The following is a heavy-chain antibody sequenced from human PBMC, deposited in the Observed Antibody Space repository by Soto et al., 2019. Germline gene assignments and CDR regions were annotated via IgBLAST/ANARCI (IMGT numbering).Heavy chain of an antibody. Sequence: PSEALSVTCTVSGGSISSYYWSWIRQPPGKGLEWIGYIYYSGSTNYNPSLKSRVTISVDTSKNQFSLKLSSVTAADTAVYYCASGPVGIAPNWFDPWGQGTLVTVSS. D-gene: IGHD6-13*01. J-gene: IGHJ5*02. CDR3: ASGPVGIAPNWFDP. V-gene: IGHV4-59*12. CDR2: IYYSGST. CDR1: GGSISSYY.